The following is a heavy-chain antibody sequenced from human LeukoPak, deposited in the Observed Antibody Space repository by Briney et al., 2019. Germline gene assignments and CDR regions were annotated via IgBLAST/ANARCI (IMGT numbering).Heavy chain of an antibody. CDR2: IYYSGNT. J-gene: IGHJ5*02. CDR3: ARHYGP. Sequence: SETLSLTCTVSGVSISSSYWSWIRQPPGRGLEWIGYIYYSGNTNYNPSLQSRVTISVDTSKNQFSLKLNSVTAADTAVYYCARHYGPWGQGTLVTVSS. CDR1: GVSISSSY. D-gene: IGHD3-10*01. V-gene: IGHV4-59*08.